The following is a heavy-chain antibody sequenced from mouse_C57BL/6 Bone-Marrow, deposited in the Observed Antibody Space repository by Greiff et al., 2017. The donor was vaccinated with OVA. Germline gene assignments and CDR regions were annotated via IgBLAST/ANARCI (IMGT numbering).Heavy chain of an antibody. J-gene: IGHJ2*01. CDR2: IYPRSGNT. CDR3: ARSPIYYDYDVDYFDY. CDR1: GYTFTSYG. Sequence: QVQLQQSGAELARPGASVKLSCKASGYTFTSYGISWVKQRTGQGLEWIGEIYPRSGNTYYNEKFKGKETLTADKSSSTAYLELRSLTSEDSAVYFCARSPIYYDYDVDYFDYWGQGTTLTVSS. V-gene: IGHV1-81*01. D-gene: IGHD2-4*01.